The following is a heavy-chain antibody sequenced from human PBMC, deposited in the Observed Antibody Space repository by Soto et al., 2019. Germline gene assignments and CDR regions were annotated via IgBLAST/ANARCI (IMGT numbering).Heavy chain of an antibody. D-gene: IGHD3-16*01. J-gene: IGHJ4*02. V-gene: IGHV3-7*04. CDR3: ARASMITAWIFDK. CDR1: GFAFNTFW. Sequence: GGSLRLSCAASGFAFNTFWMSWVRQAPGKGLEWLANIKEDGREQYYVDSVRGRFTISRDNAHNALFLQANNLGDEDTAVYYCARASMITAWIFDKWGQGTLVTVSS. CDR2: IKEDGREQ.